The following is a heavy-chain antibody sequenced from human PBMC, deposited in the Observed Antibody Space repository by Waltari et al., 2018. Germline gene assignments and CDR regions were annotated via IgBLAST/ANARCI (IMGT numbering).Heavy chain of an antibody. V-gene: IGHV3-33*03. Sequence: SGFYFSSYGMHWVRQAPGKGLEWVAVIGHDGSLKYYADSVRGRFTISRDNSKNTLFLEMNSLRGEDTAVYYCAKENNDLLCDSWGQGTQVTVSS. CDR1: GFYFSSYG. CDR2: IGHDGSLK. CDR3: AKENNDLLCDS. J-gene: IGHJ5*01. D-gene: IGHD2-15*01.